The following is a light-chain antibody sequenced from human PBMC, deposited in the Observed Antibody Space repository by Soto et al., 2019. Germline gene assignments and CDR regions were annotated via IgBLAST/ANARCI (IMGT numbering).Light chain of an antibody. CDR2: CPS. CDR1: QSVSTN. Sequence: EVVMTQSPATLSASPGERATLSCRASQSVSTNLAWYQQKPGQAPRLLISCPSSRAAGLSDRCRGSGSGTALTLTISSLRSEDFGIDYCQQYYKWPRNTFGQGTKVEIK. V-gene: IGKV3-15*01. J-gene: IGKJ4*01. CDR3: QQYYKWPRNT.